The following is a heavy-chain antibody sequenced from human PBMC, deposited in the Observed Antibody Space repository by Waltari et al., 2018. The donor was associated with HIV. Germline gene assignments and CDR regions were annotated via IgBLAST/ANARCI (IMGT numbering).Heavy chain of an antibody. V-gene: IGHV1-8*01. CDR3: ARKGHDYDTSGYYPFGY. CDR2: MNPHSGNT. D-gene: IGHD3-22*01. Sequence: QVQLVQSGAEVKKPGASVKVSCKASGYTFTYYDINWVRQATGQGLEWMGWMNPHSGNTDYAQKYQCRITMTRDTSLSTAYLKKGDSLTSEDTAVYYCARKGHDYDTSGYYPFGYWGQGTLVTVSS. J-gene: IGHJ4*02. CDR1: GYTFTYYD.